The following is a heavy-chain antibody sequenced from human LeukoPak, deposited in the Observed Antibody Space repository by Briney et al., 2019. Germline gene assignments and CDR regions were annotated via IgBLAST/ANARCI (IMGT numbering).Heavy chain of an antibody. Sequence: PGGSLRLSCAASGFSFNNAWMNWGRRAPGKGLEWVSSISSSSSYIYYADSVKGRFTISRDNAKNSLYLQMNSLRAEDTAVYYCASGSGWAKYYFDYWGQGTLVTVSS. J-gene: IGHJ4*02. CDR2: ISSSSSYI. CDR3: ASGSGWAKYYFDY. V-gene: IGHV3-21*01. D-gene: IGHD6-19*01. CDR1: GFSFNNAW.